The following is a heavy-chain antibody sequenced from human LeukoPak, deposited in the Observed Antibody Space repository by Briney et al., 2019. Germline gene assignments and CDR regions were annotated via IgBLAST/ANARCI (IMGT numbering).Heavy chain of an antibody. Sequence: GGSLRLSCAASGFTFSSYGMHWVRQAPGKWLEWVAFIRYDGSNKYYADSVKGRFTISRDNSRNTLYLQMNSLRAEDTAVYYCAKGIYRSFGASLDYWGQGTLVTVSS. CDR2: IRYDGSNK. CDR3: AKGIYRSFGASLDY. CDR1: GFTFSSYG. J-gene: IGHJ4*02. V-gene: IGHV3-30*02. D-gene: IGHD3-10*01.